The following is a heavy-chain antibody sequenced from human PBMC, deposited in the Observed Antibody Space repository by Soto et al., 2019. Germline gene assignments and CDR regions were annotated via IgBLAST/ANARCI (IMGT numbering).Heavy chain of an antibody. CDR2: IWYDGSNK. CDR3: ARTGEWLRLGGFDP. Sequence: QVQLVESGGGVVQPGRSLRLSCAASGFTFSSYGMHWVRQAPGKGLEWVEVIWYDGSNKYYADSVKGRFTISRDNSKKTLYLQMNSLRAEDTAVYYCARTGEWLRLGGFDPRGQGTLVTVSS. V-gene: IGHV3-33*01. CDR1: GFTFSSYG. J-gene: IGHJ5*02. D-gene: IGHD6-19*01.